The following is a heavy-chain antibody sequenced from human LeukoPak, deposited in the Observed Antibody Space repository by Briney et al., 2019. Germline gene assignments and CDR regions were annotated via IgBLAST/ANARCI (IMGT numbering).Heavy chain of an antibody. V-gene: IGHV3-74*01. CDR2: INSDGSST. CDR3: AKDPRLYYYGSGSYLY. J-gene: IGHJ4*02. D-gene: IGHD3-10*01. CDR1: GFTFSSYW. Sequence: GSLRLSCAASGFTFSSYWMHWVRQAPGKGLVWVSRINSDGSSTSYADSVKGRFTISRDNSKNTLYLQMNSLRAEDTAVYYCAKDPRLYYYGSGSYLYWGQGTLVTVSS.